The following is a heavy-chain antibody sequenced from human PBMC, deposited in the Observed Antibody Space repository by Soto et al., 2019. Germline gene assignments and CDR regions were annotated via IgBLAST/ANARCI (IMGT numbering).Heavy chain of an antibody. CDR3: ARSRYCGGDCYPRGAFDI. D-gene: IGHD2-21*02. Sequence: ASVKVSCKASGGTFSSYAISWVRQAPGQGLEWMGGIIPIFGTANYAQKFQGRVTITADKSTSTAYMELSSLRSEDTAVYYCARSRYCGGDCYPRGAFDIWGQGTMVTVSS. CDR1: GGTFSSYA. CDR2: IIPIFGTA. V-gene: IGHV1-69*06. J-gene: IGHJ3*02.